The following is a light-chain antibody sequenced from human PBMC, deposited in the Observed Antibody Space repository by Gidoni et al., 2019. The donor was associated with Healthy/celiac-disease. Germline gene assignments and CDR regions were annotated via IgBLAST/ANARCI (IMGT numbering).Light chain of an antibody. J-gene: IGLJ2*01. CDR3: SSYTSSTVV. CDR1: SSDVGGYNY. CDR2: EVS. Sequence: QSALPQPASVSGSPGQSITISCTGTSSDVGGYNYVSWYQQPPGKAPKLMIYEVSNRPSGVSNRFSGSKSGNTASLTISGHQAEDEADYYCSSYTSSTVVFGGGTKLTVL. V-gene: IGLV2-14*01.